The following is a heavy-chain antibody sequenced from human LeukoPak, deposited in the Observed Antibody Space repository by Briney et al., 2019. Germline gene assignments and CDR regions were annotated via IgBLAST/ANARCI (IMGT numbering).Heavy chain of an antibody. V-gene: IGHV4-39*01. J-gene: IGHJ5*02. Sequence: SETLSLTCTVSGGSISSTNYYWGWMRQPPGKGLEWVGSIYYSGSTYYNQSLNGRVTISVDTSKNQFPLKLTSITAAPTAVYYYARHGGGNLLSPFDPWGQGTLVTVSS. CDR1: GGSISSTNYY. CDR3: ARHGGGNLLSPFDP. CDR2: IYYSGST. D-gene: IGHD2/OR15-2a*01.